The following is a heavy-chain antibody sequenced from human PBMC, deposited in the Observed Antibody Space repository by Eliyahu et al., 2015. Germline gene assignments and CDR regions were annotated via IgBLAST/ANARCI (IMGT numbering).Heavy chain of an antibody. CDR2: IDHSGTT. Sequence: QVELRQWGAGLLQPSETLSLTCAVYGGSFSGYYWSWIRQSPHKRLEWIGEIDHSGTTSHNPSLKSRVTISADRSKNQFSMKLTSVTAADTAVYYCARGQSQDGGNAGWDYWSRGTPVTVLS. D-gene: IGHD4-23*01. J-gene: IGHJ4*02. CDR1: GGSFSGYY. CDR3: ARGQSQDGGNAGWDY. V-gene: IGHV4-34*01.